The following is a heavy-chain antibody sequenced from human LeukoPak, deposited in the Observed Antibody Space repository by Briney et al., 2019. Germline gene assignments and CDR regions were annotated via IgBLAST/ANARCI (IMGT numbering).Heavy chain of an antibody. CDR2: ISYDGSNK. J-gene: IGHJ4*02. Sequence: GGSLRLSCAASGFTFSSYGMHWVRQAPGKGLEWVAVISYDGSNKYYADSVKGRFTISRDNSKNTLYLQMNSLRAEDTAVYYCGRHNYCDSTKCPLDHWGQGTLVTVSS. V-gene: IGHV3-30*03. CDR3: GRHNYCDSTKCPLDH. D-gene: IGHD2/OR15-2a*01. CDR1: GFTFSSYG.